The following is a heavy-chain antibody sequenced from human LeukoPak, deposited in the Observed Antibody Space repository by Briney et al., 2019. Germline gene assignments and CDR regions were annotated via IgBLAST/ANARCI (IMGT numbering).Heavy chain of an antibody. Sequence: GGSLSVSCAASGFTFSSNYMSWVRQAPGKGLEWVSSIYSGGSTYYADSVKGRFTISRDSSKNTLYLQMSSLRAEDTAVYYCARGHNWNDRGAFDIWGQGTMVTVSS. CDR3: ARGHNWNDRGAFDI. CDR2: IYSGGST. CDR1: GFTFSSNY. J-gene: IGHJ3*02. V-gene: IGHV3-53*01. D-gene: IGHD1-1*01.